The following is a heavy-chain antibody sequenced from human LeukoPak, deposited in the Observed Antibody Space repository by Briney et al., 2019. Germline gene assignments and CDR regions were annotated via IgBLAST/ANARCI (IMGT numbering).Heavy chain of an antibody. Sequence: GGSLRLSCAASGFTFSSYWMSWVRQAPGKGPEWVANIKQDGSEKYYVDSVKGRFTISRDNAKNSLYLQMNSLRAEDTAVYYCARGSSTVTDDWYFDLWGRGTLDTVSS. CDR1: GFTFSSYW. J-gene: IGHJ2*01. CDR2: IKQDGSEK. CDR3: ARGSSTVTDDWYFDL. V-gene: IGHV3-7*01. D-gene: IGHD4-17*01.